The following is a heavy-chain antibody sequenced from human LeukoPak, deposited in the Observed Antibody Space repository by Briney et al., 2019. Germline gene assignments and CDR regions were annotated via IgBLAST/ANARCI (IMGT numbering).Heavy chain of an antibody. Sequence: PGGSLRLSCAASGFTFSSYGMHWVRQAPGKGLEWVAFIRYDGSNKYYADSVKGRFTISRDNSKNTLYLQMNSLRAEDTAVYYCAKFIVATIEDFDYWGQGTLVTVSS. J-gene: IGHJ4*02. CDR2: IRYDGSNK. CDR1: GFTFSSYG. V-gene: IGHV3-30*02. CDR3: AKFIVATIEDFDY. D-gene: IGHD5-12*01.